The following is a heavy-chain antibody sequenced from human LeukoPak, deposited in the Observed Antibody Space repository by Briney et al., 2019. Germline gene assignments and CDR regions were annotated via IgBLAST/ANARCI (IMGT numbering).Heavy chain of an antibody. CDR2: MNPNSGNT. Sequence: ASVKVSCKASGYTFTSYDINWVRQATGQGLEWMGWMNPNSGNTGYAQKFQGRVTMTRNTSINTAYMELSSLRSEDTAVYYCARGNPYYYGSGSYPLDYWGQGTLVTVSS. V-gene: IGHV1-8*01. CDR3: ARGNPYYYGSGSYPLDY. J-gene: IGHJ4*02. CDR1: GYTFTSYD. D-gene: IGHD3-10*01.